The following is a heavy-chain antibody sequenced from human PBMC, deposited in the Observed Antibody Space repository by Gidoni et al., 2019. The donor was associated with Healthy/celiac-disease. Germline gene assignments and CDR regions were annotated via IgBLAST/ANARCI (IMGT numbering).Heavy chain of an antibody. CDR1: GGSFSGYY. V-gene: IGHV4-34*01. Sequence: QVQLQQWGAGLLKPSETLSLTCAVYGGSFSGYYWSWIRQPPGKGLEWIGEINHSGSTNYNPSLKSRVTISVDTSKNQFSLKLSSVTAADTAVYYCATIRINGDYGTDYWGQGTLDTVSS. CDR2: INHSGST. CDR3: ATIRINGDYGTDY. D-gene: IGHD4-17*01. J-gene: IGHJ4*02.